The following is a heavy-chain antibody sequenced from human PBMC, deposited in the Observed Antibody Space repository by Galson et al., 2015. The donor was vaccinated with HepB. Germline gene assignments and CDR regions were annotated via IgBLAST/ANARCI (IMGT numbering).Heavy chain of an antibody. D-gene: IGHD6-6*01. CDR1: GFTFSSYG. Sequence: SLRLSCAASGFTFSSYGMHWVRQAPGKGLEWVAVISYDGSNKYYADSVKGRFTISRDNSKNTLYLQMNSLRAEDTAVYYCAKSFYSSSFNSYYYYGMDVWGQGTTVTVSS. V-gene: IGHV3-30*18. J-gene: IGHJ6*02. CDR2: ISYDGSNK. CDR3: AKSFYSSSFNSYYYYGMDV.